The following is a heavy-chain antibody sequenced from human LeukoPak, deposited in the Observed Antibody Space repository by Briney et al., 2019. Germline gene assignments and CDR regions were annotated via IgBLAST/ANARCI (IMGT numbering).Heavy chain of an antibody. D-gene: IGHD6-13*01. CDR3: AKYSSRYFDY. CDR1: GXTFSSYA. Sequence: GGSLRLSCAASGXTFSSYAMGWVRQAPGKGLEWVSTISSGGGNTYYADSVKGRFTISRDNPKNTLSLQMNSLRAEDTAIYYCAKYSSRYFDYWGQGTLVTVSS. V-gene: IGHV3-23*01. J-gene: IGHJ4*02. CDR2: ISSGGGNT.